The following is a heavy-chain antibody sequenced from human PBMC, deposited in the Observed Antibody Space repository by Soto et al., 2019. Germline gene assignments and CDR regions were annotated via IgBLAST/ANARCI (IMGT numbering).Heavy chain of an antibody. V-gene: IGHV3-9*01. CDR3: AKVQWEGSSWSWGVFDY. CDR2: ISWNSGSI. D-gene: IGHD6-13*01. CDR1: GFTFDDYA. Sequence: GGSLRLSCAASGFTFDDYAMHWVRQAPGKGLEWVSGISWNSGSIGYADSVKGRFTISRDNAKNSLYLQMNSLRAEDTALYYCAKVQWEGSSWSWGVFDYWGQGTLVTVSS. J-gene: IGHJ4*02.